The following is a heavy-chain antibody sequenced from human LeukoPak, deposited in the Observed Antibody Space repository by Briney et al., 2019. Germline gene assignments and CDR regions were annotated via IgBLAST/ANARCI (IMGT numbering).Heavy chain of an antibody. CDR1: EFTFSRYW. J-gene: IGHJ4*02. Sequence: QAGGSLRLSCEASEFTFSRYWMTWVRQAPGKGLEWVANIKQDGSEKYYVDSVKGRFTISRDNAKKSLYLQMNSLRAEDTALYYCARARGHDSSGSHFDYWGQGTLVTVSS. CDR3: ARARGHDSSGSHFDY. D-gene: IGHD3-22*01. CDR2: IKQDGSEK. V-gene: IGHV3-7*03.